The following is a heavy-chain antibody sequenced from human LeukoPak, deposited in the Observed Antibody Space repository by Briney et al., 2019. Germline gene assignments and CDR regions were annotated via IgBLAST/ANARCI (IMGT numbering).Heavy chain of an antibody. CDR2: IYYSGST. Sequence: PSETLSLTCTVSGGSISSSSYYWGWIRQPPGKGLEWIGSIYYSGSTYYNPSLKSRVTISVDTSKNQFSLKLSSVTAADTAVYYCARGWHCSSTSCTAGFDYWGQGTLVTVSS. CDR3: ARGWHCSSTSCTAGFDY. V-gene: IGHV4-39*01. D-gene: IGHD2-2*01. J-gene: IGHJ4*02. CDR1: GGSISSSSYY.